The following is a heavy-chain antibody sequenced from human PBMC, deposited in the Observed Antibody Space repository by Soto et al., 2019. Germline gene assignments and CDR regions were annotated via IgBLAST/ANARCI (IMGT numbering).Heavy chain of an antibody. CDR3: ARELSDGYDILTGSPKINWFDP. CDR2: IIPIFGTA. CDR1: GGTFSSYA. Sequence: ASVKVSCKASGGTFSSYAISWVRQAPGQGLEWMGGIIPIFGTANYAQKFQGRVTITADESTSTAYMELSSLRSEDTAVYYCARELSDGYDILTGSPKINWFDPWGQGTLVTVSS. D-gene: IGHD3-9*01. J-gene: IGHJ5*02. V-gene: IGHV1-69*13.